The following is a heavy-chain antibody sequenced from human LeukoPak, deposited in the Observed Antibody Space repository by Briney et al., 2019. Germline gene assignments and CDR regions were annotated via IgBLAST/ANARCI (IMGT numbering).Heavy chain of an antibody. Sequence: PGGSLRLACAASGFTFCSYGIQWVRQAPGKGLEWVAVISYEGRNKSYADSVKGRFTISRDNSKNTLYLQMNSLRAEDTAVYYCAKGITMVRGVMGDAFDIWGQGTMVTVSS. CDR1: GFTFCSYG. J-gene: IGHJ3*02. CDR3: AKGITMVRGVMGDAFDI. V-gene: IGHV3-30*18. CDR2: ISYEGRNK. D-gene: IGHD3-10*01.